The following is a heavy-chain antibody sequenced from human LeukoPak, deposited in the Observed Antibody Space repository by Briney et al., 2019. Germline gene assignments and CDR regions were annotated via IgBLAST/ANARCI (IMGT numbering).Heavy chain of an antibody. D-gene: IGHD4-17*01. CDR1: GGSISSGDYY. V-gene: IGHV4-30-4*02. J-gene: IGHJ4*02. Sequence: SETLSLTCTVSGGSISSGDYYWSWIRQPPGKGLEWIGYIYYSGSTYYNPSLKSRVTISVDTSKNQFSLKLSSVTAADTAVYYCARVVGGDYEGSYYFDYWGQGTLVTVSS. CDR3: ARVVGGDYEGSYYFDY. CDR2: IYYSGST.